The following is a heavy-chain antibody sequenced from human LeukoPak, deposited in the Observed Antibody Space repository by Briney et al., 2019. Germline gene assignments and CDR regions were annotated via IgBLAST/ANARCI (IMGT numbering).Heavy chain of an antibody. V-gene: IGHV4-61*01. J-gene: IGHJ4*02. CDR2: KYYSGST. Sequence: SETLSLTCDVSGVSINTCCYYWTWIRQPPGEGLEWIGYKYYSGSTRYNSSLRSRLTISLDTSKNQFSLRLTSVTAADTAVYYCARGRSYGFYFDSWGPGTLVIVSS. CDR1: GVSINTCCYY. CDR3: ARGRSYGFYFDS. D-gene: IGHD5-18*01.